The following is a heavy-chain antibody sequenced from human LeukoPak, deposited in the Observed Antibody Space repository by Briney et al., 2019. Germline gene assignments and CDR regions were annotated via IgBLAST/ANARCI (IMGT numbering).Heavy chain of an antibody. D-gene: IGHD3-9*01. CDR3: ARGGKYYDILTGYYL. CDR2: ISYDGSNK. V-gene: IGHV3-30*04. Sequence: GGSLRLSCAASGFTLSSYAMHWVRQAPGKGLEWVAVISYDGSNKYYADSVKGRFTISRDNSKNTLYLQMNSLRAEDTAVYYCARGGKYYDILTGYYLWGQGTLVTVSS. CDR1: GFTLSSYA. J-gene: IGHJ4*02.